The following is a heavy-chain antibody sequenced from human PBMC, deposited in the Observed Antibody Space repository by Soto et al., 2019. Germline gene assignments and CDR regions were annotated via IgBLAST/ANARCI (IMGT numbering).Heavy chain of an antibody. V-gene: IGHV3-30*18. D-gene: IGHD6-19*01. CDR2: ISYDGSNK. CDR3: AKDRGAVAGNFDY. Sequence: SLRLSCAASGFTFSSYGIHWVRQAPGKGLEWVAVISYDGSNKYYADSVKGRFTISRDNSKNTLYLQMNSLRAEDTAVYYCAKDRGAVAGNFDYWGQGTLVTVSS. J-gene: IGHJ4*02. CDR1: GFTFSSYG.